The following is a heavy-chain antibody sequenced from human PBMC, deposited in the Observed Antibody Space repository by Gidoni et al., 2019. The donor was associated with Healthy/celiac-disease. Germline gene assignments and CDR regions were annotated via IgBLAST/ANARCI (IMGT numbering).Heavy chain of an antibody. CDR3: ARDRISGCSGGSCYSNWFDP. J-gene: IGHJ5*02. CDR1: GFTFSSYS. D-gene: IGHD2-15*01. Sequence: EVQLVESGGGLVKPGGSLRLSCAASGFTFSSYSMNWVRQAPGKGLEWVSSISSSSSYIYYADSVKGRFTISRDNAKNSLYLQMNSLRAEDTAVYYCARDRISGCSGGSCYSNWFDPWGQGTLVTVSS. V-gene: IGHV3-21*01. CDR2: ISSSSSYI.